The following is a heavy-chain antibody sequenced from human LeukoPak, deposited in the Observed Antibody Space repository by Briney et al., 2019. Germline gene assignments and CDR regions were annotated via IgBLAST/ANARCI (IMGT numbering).Heavy chain of an antibody. V-gene: IGHV4-61*02. D-gene: IGHD6-13*01. CDR2: IYTSGST. CDR3: AREGSISSSWGAFDI. Sequence: SQTLSLTCTVSGGSISSGSYYWSWIRQPAGKGLEWIGRIYTSGSTYYNPSLKSRVTISVDTSKNQFSLKLSSVTAADTAVYYCAREGSISSSWGAFDIWGQGTMVTVSS. CDR1: GGSISSGSYY. J-gene: IGHJ3*02.